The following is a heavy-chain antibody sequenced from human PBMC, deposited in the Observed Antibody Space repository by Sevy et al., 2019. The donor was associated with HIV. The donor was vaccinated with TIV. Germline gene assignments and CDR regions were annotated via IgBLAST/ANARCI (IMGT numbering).Heavy chain of an antibody. Sequence: GGSLRLSCAASGFTFSTDTMNWVHQAPGKGLEWVSSISSSSNYIYYADSVKGRFTISRDNAKNSLYLQMNSLRAEDTALYYCARPSGSGSWEAFDIWGQGTMVTVSS. CDR3: ARPSGSGSWEAFDI. J-gene: IGHJ3*02. CDR1: GFTFSTDT. CDR2: ISSSSNYI. D-gene: IGHD3-10*01. V-gene: IGHV3-21*01.